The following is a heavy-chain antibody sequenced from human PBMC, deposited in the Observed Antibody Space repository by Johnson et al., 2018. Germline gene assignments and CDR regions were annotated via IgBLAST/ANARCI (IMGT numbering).Heavy chain of an antibody. D-gene: IGHD2-8*01. CDR1: GITFSSYW. J-gene: IGHJ3*02. Sequence: VQLQESGGALVQPGGSLRLSCAASGITFSSYWMTWVRQAPGKGLEWVANINQDGSVKNYEDSVKGRFSISRDNSKNPLYLQMNSLRAEDTAVYYCATSNGRRDAIWGQGTMVTVSS. CDR3: ATSNGRRDAI. CDR2: INQDGSVK. V-gene: IGHV3-7*01.